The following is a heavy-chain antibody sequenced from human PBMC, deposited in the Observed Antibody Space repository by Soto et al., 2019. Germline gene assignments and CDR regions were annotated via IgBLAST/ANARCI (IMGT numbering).Heavy chain of an antibody. Sequence: ASVKVSCKTSGYTFTRNGISWVRQAPGQGLEWMGWISPKSGNIKYAQKFQGRVIMTTDTSTSTAYMELRSLRSDDTAVYYCVKDRDSNSWPSRDVWGPGNTVTV. J-gene: IGHJ6*02. D-gene: IGHD3-22*01. CDR1: GYTFTRNG. CDR2: ISPKSGNI. CDR3: VKDRDSNSWPSRDV. V-gene: IGHV1-18*01.